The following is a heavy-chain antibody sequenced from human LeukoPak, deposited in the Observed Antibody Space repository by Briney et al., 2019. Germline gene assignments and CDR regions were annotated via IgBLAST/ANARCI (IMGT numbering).Heavy chain of an antibody. CDR1: GFTFTSYA. CDR2: ISGGGGST. V-gene: IGHV3-23*01. J-gene: IGHJ4*02. CDR3: ASLTRIATTYATIDY. Sequence: GGPLRLSCAASGFTFTSYAMSWVRQAPGKGLEWVSAISGGGGSTYYADFVKGRFTISRDNSKNTLYLQMNSLRAEDTAVYYCASLTRIATTYATIDYWGQGTLVAVSS. D-gene: IGHD2-8*01.